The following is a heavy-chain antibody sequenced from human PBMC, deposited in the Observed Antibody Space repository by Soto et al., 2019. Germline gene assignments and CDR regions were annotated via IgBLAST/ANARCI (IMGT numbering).Heavy chain of an antibody. V-gene: IGHV4-34*01. D-gene: IGHD1-20*01. Sequence: GYYWCRVNKPPGKGLEWIGEINHSGTSNYRPSLKSRVTISVATSKNQFSLTVNSVTPADTALFYCESGKITFIGVMAVWGHGTTVTVSS. CDR1: GYY. J-gene: IGHJ6*02. CDR2: INHSGTS. CDR3: ESGKITFIGVMAV.